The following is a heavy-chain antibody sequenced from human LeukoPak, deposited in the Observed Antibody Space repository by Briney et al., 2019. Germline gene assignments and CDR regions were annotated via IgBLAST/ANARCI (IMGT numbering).Heavy chain of an antibody. D-gene: IGHD6-13*01. CDR3: ARCSSYHYYGMDV. CDR2: IFYSGRT. CDR1: GDSISGYY. J-gene: IGHJ6*02. V-gene: IGHV4-59*08. Sequence: SGTXSLTCAVSGDSISGYYWSWIRQPPGKGLEWIGYIFYSGRTNYNPSLKSRVTISEDTSKNQFSLTLNSVTAADTAVYFCARCSSYHYYGMDVWGQGTTVTVSS.